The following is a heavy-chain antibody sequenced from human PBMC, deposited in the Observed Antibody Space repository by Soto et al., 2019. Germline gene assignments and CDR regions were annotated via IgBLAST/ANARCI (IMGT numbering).Heavy chain of an antibody. CDR3: ARDIVVVRGGDYYGMDV. V-gene: IGHV4-59*12. CDR1: GGSISVYY. CDR2: IYASGST. J-gene: IGHJ6*02. D-gene: IGHD2-2*01. Sequence: NPSETLSLTCTISGGSISVYYWSWVRQPPGHELEWIGYIYASGSTNYNPSLKSRVTMSVDTSKNQFSLKLSSVTAADTAVYYCARDIVVVRGGDYYGMDVWGQGTTVTVSS.